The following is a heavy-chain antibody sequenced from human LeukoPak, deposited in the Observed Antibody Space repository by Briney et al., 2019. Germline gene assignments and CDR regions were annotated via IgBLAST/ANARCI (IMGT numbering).Heavy chain of an antibody. V-gene: IGHV3-53*01. Sequence: QPGGSLRLSCAASGFTVSSNYMSWVRQAPGKGLEWVSIIYSGGSTYYADSVKGRFIISRDNSKNTLYLQMNSLRAEDTAMYYCARVRYIYGYASDIWGQGTMVTVSS. CDR1: GFTVSSNY. J-gene: IGHJ3*02. D-gene: IGHD5-18*01. CDR2: IYSGGST. CDR3: ARVRYIYGYASDI.